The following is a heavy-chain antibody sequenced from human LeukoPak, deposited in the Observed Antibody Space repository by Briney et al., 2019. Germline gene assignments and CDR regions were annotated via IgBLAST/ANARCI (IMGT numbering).Heavy chain of an antibody. Sequence: GGSLRLSCAASGFTFSSYWMSWVRQVPGKGLEWVANINQGGSEKSYVDSVKGRFTISRDNAKNSLYLEVNSLRAEDMAVYYCARDKYYSGSGSYFGHWGQGTLVTVSS. V-gene: IGHV3-7*04. CDR3: ARDKYYSGSGSYFGH. CDR1: GFTFSSYW. J-gene: IGHJ4*02. CDR2: INQGGSEK. D-gene: IGHD3-10*01.